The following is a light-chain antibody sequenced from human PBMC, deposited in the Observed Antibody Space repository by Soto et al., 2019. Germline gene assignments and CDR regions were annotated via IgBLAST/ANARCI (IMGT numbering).Light chain of an antibody. CDR3: QSFDSSLTGPI. Sequence: QLVLTQSPSVSGAPGQRVTISCTGSNSNIGADYEVYWYQQFPGTAPKLLISNNTNRPSGVPDRFSGSRSDTSASLAITGLQSEDEADYYCQSFDSSLTGPIFGVGTKLTVL. V-gene: IGLV1-40*01. J-gene: IGLJ2*01. CDR2: NNT. CDR1: NSNIGADYE.